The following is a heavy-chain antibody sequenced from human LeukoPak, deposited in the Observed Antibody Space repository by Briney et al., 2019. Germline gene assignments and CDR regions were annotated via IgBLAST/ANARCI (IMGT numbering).Heavy chain of an antibody. J-gene: IGHJ4*02. Sequence: GASVKVSCKASGGTFSSYAISWMRQAPGQGLEWMGGIIPIFGTANYAQKLQGRVTMTTDTSTSTAYMELRSLRSDDTAVYYCARAGYSSSWFDYWGQGTLVTVSS. D-gene: IGHD6-13*01. CDR2: IIPIFGTA. CDR3: ARAGYSSSWFDY. V-gene: IGHV1-69*05. CDR1: GGTFSSYA.